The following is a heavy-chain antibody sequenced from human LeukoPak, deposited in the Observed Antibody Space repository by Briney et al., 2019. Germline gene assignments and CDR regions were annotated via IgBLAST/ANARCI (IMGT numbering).Heavy chain of an antibody. CDR3: ARGVPDDYSNYYYYMDV. J-gene: IGHJ6*03. Sequence: PSETLSLTCTVSGYSISSGYFWGWMRQPPGKGLEWIGSIYHSGSTYYNPSLKSRVTISVDTSKNQFSLKLSSVTAADTAVYYCARGVPDDYSNYYYYMDVWGKGTMVTVSS. CDR2: IYHSGST. CDR1: GYSISSGYF. D-gene: IGHD4-11*01. V-gene: IGHV4-38-2*02.